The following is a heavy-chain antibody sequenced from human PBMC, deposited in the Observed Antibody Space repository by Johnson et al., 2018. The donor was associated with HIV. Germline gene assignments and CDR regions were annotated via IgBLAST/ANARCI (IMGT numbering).Heavy chain of an antibody. V-gene: IGHV3-30-3*01. CDR1: GFTFSTYA. CDR3: ARDHDGL. J-gene: IGHJ3*01. CDR2: ISYDGSNK. Sequence: VQLVESGGGVVQPGRFLRLSCAASGFTFSTYAMHWVRQAPGKGLEWVAVISYDGSNKYYADSVKGRFTISRDNAKNSLYLQMNSLRAEDTAVYYCARDHDGLWGQGTMVTVSS. D-gene: IGHD3-3*01.